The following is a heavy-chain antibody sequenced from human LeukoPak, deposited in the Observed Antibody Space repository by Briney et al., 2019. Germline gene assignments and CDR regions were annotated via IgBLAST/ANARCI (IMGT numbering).Heavy chain of an antibody. J-gene: IGHJ4*02. Sequence: GGSLRLSCATSGFTFGRYGMHWVRQSPGKGLVWVSHINHDGTIRNYADPVKGRFTISRDIATLYLQMNSLGAEDTAVYYCARDVFSLGDSWGQGTLVTVSS. CDR3: ARDVFSLGDS. CDR1: GFTFGRYG. V-gene: IGHV3-74*01. CDR2: INHDGTIR. D-gene: IGHD2/OR15-2a*01.